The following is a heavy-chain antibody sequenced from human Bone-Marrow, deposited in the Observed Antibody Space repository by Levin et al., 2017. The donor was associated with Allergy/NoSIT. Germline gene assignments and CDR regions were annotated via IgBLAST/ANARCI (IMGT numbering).Heavy chain of an antibody. CDR3: ARGVGCTGGTCSPYYFDY. D-gene: IGHD2-15*01. Sequence: TGGSLRLSCVASGFTFSTYAMTWVRQAPGKGLEWVSSISGNIGTTFYADSVKGRFTISRDNSNNTLYLQINILRAEDTALYYCARGVGCTGGTCSPYYFDYWGQGTLVSVSS. CDR1: GFTFSTYA. J-gene: IGHJ4*02. V-gene: IGHV3-23*01. CDR2: ISGNIGTT.